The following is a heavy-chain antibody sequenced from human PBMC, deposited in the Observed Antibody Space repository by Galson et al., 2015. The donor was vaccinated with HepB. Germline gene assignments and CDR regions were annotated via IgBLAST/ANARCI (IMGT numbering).Heavy chain of an antibody. V-gene: IGHV3-33*01. CDR3: ARDSGGSYLASRGNRFDP. CDR1: GFTFSSYG. D-gene: IGHD1-26*01. CDR2: IWYDGSNK. Sequence: SLRLSCAASGFTFSSYGMHWVRQAPGKGLEWVAVIWYDGSNKYYADSVKGRFTISRDNSKNTLYLQMNSLRAEDTAVYYCARDSGGSYLASRGNRFDPWGQGTLVTVSS. J-gene: IGHJ5*02.